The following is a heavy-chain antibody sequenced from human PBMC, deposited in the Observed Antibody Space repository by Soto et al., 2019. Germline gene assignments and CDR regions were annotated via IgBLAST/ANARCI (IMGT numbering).Heavy chain of an antibody. CDR2: VIPNFGTA. J-gene: IGHJ6*02. D-gene: IGHD2-21*02. CDR3: ASGGTYCGGDCLISPVYYYYGMDV. CDR1: GGTFSSYA. Sequence: QVQLVQSGAEVKKPGSSVKVSCKASGGTFSSYAISWVRQAPGQGLEWMGGVIPNFGTANYAQKVQGRGTITADESTSTAYMELSSLRPEDTAVYYCASGGTYCGGDCLISPVYYYYGMDVWGQGPTVTVSS. V-gene: IGHV1-69*01.